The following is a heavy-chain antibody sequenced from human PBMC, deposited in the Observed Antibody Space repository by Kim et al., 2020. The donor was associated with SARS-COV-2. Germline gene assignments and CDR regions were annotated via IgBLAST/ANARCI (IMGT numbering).Heavy chain of an antibody. V-gene: IGHV1-69*13. CDR3: ARPRPPDSAGWFDP. J-gene: IGHJ5*02. CDR1: GGTFSSYA. Sequence: SVKVSCKASGGTFSSYAISWVRQAPGQGLEWLGGIIPIFGTANYAQKFHGSVTIPADESTSTAYMALSSLRSEATAVYYCARPRPPDSAGWFDPWGQGT. D-gene: IGHD2-15*01. CDR2: IIPIFGTA.